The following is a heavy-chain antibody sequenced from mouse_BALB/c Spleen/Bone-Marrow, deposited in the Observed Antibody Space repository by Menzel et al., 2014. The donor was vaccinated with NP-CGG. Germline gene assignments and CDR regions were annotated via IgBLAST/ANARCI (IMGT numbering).Heavy chain of an antibody. V-gene: IGHV5-9-2*01. CDR2: ISGDGRYT. J-gene: IGHJ3*01. CDR3: ARHAYYDQTEVSFVY. Sequence: EVKVVESGGGLVKSGGSLKLSCAASGFSFSSYGMSWVRQTPEKGLEWVATISGDGRYTFYSDSVKGRFTISRDNAKNNLYLQLSSLRSEDTALYYCARHAYYDQTEVSFVYWGQGTLVTVSA. D-gene: IGHD2-4*01. CDR1: GFSFSSYG.